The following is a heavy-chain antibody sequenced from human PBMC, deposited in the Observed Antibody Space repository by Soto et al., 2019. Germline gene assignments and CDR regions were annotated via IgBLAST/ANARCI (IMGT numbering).Heavy chain of an antibody. V-gene: IGHV3-30-3*02. CDR1: GFTFSTYA. J-gene: IGHJ6*02. CDR3: AKKVAGHYYYYGMDV. CDR2: ISYDGIDK. Sequence: GGSLRLSCAASGFTFSTYAMHWVRQAPGKGLEWVAFISYDGIDKYYSDSVKGRFTVSRDNSKNMLYLQMNSLRAEDTAIYYCAKKVAGHYYYYGMDVWGQGTTVTVSS. D-gene: IGHD6-19*01.